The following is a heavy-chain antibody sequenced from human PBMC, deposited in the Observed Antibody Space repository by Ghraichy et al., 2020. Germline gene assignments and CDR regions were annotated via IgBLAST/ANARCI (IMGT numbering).Heavy chain of an antibody. CDR2: ISGSGGST. D-gene: IGHD5-12*01. CDR3: AKTPPVATPGV. J-gene: IGHJ4*02. Sequence: GESLNISCAASGFTFSSYAMSWVRQAPGKGLEWVSAISGSGGSTYYADSVKGRFTISRDNSKNTLYLQMNSLRTEDTAVYYCAKTPPVATPGVWGQGTLVTVSS. V-gene: IGHV3-23*01. CDR1: GFTFSSYA.